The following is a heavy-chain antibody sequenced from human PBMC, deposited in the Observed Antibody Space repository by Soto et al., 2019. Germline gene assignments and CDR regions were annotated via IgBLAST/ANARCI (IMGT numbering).Heavy chain of an antibody. J-gene: IGHJ3*02. CDR1: GFTFSSYG. Sequence: GGSLRLSCAASGFTFSSYGMHWVRQAPGKGLEWVAVIWYDGSNKYYADSVKGRFTISRDNSKNTLYLQMNSLRAEDTAVYYCASYFTFGGVNAFDIWGQGTMVTVSS. CDR2: IWYDGSNK. V-gene: IGHV3-33*01. D-gene: IGHD3-16*01. CDR3: ASYFTFGGVNAFDI.